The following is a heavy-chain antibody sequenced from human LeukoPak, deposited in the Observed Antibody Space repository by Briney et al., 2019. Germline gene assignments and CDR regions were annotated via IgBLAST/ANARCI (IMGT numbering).Heavy chain of an antibody. D-gene: IGHD6-13*01. Sequence: SETLSLTCAVYGGSFSGYYWSWIRQPPGKGLEWIGEINHSGSTNYNPSLKSRVTISVDTSKNQFSLKLSSVTAADTAVYYCARGARAATLDWGQGTLVTVSS. CDR1: GGSFSGYY. CDR2: INHSGST. J-gene: IGHJ4*02. CDR3: ARGARAATLD. V-gene: IGHV4-34*01.